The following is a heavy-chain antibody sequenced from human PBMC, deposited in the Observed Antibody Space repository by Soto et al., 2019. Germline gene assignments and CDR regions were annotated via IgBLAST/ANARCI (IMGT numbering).Heavy chain of an antibody. CDR1: GGSISSSSFY. CDR2: IYYSGST. D-gene: IGHD2-21*01. V-gene: IGHV4-39*01. CDR3: ASSEFH. Sequence: SETLSLTCTVSGGSISSSSFYWGWVRQPPGRGLEWIGRIYYSGSTYYNPSLKSRVTISVDTSKNQFSLNLSSVTAADTAVYYCASSEFHWGQGTLVTVSS. J-gene: IGHJ4*02.